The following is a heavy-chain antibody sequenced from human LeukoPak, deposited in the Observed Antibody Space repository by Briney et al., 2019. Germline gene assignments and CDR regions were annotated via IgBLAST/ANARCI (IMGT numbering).Heavy chain of an antibody. J-gene: IGHJ4*02. V-gene: IGHV3-20*04. Sequence: GGSLRLSCAASGFTFYDYGMSWVRQAPGKGLEWVSGINWNGGSTGYADSVKGRFTISRDNAKNSLYLQINSLRAEDTAVYYCARPPSDNLLTGSLYYFDNWGQGTLVTVSS. CDR2: INWNGGST. D-gene: IGHD3-9*01. CDR1: GFTFYDYG. CDR3: ARPPSDNLLTGSLYYFDN.